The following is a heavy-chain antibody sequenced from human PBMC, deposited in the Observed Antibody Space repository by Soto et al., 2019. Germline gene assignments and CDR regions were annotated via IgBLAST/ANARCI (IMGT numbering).Heavy chain of an antibody. CDR3: ARDNPGFDP. Sequence: QVQLQESGPGLVKPSETLSLTCTVSGGSISSYYWNWILQPPGKGLEWIGYIYYSGSTNYNPSLKSRVTISVDTSKNQFSLKLSSVTAADTAVYYCARDNPGFDPWGQGALVTVSS. CDR1: GGSISSYY. V-gene: IGHV4-59*01. J-gene: IGHJ5*02. CDR2: IYYSGST.